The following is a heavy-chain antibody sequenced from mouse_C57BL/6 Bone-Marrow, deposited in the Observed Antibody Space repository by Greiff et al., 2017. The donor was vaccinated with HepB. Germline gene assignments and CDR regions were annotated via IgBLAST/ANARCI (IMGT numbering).Heavy chain of an antibody. Sequence: EVQLQQSVAELVRPGASVKLSCTASGFNIKNPYMHWVKQRPEQGLEWIGRIDPANGNTKYAPKFQGKATITADTSSNTAYLQLSSLTSEDTAIYYCARSHGYSLDYWGQGTTLTVSS. CDR1: GFNIKNPY. D-gene: IGHD2-3*01. CDR3: ARSHGYSLDY. J-gene: IGHJ2*01. V-gene: IGHV14-3*01. CDR2: IDPANGNT.